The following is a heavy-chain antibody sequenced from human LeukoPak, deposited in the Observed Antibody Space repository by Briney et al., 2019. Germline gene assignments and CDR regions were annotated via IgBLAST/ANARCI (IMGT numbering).Heavy chain of an antibody. CDR1: GYTFGNYW. J-gene: IGHJ4*02. Sequence: GESLKISCQASGYTFGNYWIGWVRQKSGKGLEWMGIIYGDDFDTRYSPSFQGQVTISADKSNRTAYLHWSSLKASDTAIYFCARSEWLLPRGGFDFWGRGTRVVVSS. V-gene: IGHV5-51*01. CDR3: ARSEWLLPRGGFDF. CDR2: IYGDDFDT. D-gene: IGHD3-3*01.